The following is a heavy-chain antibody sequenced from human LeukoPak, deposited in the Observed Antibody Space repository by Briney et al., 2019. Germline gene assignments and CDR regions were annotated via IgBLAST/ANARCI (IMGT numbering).Heavy chain of an antibody. Sequence: MPSETLSLTCAVYGGSFSGYYWSWIRQPPGKGLEWIGEINHSGSTNYNPSLKSRVTISVDTSKNQFSLKLSSVTAADTAVYYCARGFEEQQLVNWFDPWGQGTLVTVSS. CDR1: GGSFSGYY. V-gene: IGHV4-34*01. D-gene: IGHD6-13*01. J-gene: IGHJ5*02. CDR3: ARGFEEQQLVNWFDP. CDR2: INHSGST.